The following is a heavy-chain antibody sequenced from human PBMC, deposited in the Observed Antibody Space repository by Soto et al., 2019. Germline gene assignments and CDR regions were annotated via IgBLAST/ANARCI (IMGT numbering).Heavy chain of an antibody. J-gene: IGHJ6*02. CDR2: INTSGGNT. CDR1: GFTFSSYA. D-gene: IGHD6-13*01. V-gene: IGHV3-23*01. Sequence: EVQMLESGGGLVQPGGSLRLSCAASGFTFSSYAMSWVRQAPGKGLEWVSGINTSGGNTYYADSVRGRFTITRDNSKNTLYLQMNRLRAEDTAVYYCATNSRYPDEDVWGQGSTVTVSS. CDR3: ATNSRYPDEDV.